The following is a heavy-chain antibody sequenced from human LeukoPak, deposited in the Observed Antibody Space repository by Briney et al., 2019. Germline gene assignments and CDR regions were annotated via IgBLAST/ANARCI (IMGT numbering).Heavy chain of an antibody. J-gene: IGHJ4*02. CDR3: ARDLPSYASYYDFWSGYYTRVFDY. V-gene: IGHV1-18*01. D-gene: IGHD3-3*01. CDR2: ISAYNGNT. Sequence: GASVKVSCKASGYTFTSYGISWVRQAPGQGLEWMGWISAYNGNTNYAQKLQGRVTMTTDTSTSTAYMELRSLRSDDTAVYYCARDLPSYASYYDFWSGYYTRVFDYWGQGTLVTVSS. CDR1: GYTFTSYG.